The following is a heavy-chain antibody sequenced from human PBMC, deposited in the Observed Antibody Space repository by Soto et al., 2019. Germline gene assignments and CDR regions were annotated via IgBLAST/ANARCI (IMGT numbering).Heavy chain of an antibody. V-gene: IGHV4-59*12. J-gene: IGHJ4*02. CDR1: GGSISSYY. CDR3: AWRRDGRNCFDY. Sequence: PSETLSLTCTVSGGSISSYYWSWIRQPPGKGLEWIGYIYYSGSTNYNPSLKSRVTISVDTSKNQFSLKLSSVTAADTAVYYCAWRRDGRNCFDYWGQATLVTVSS. D-gene: IGHD2-8*01. CDR2: IYYSGST.